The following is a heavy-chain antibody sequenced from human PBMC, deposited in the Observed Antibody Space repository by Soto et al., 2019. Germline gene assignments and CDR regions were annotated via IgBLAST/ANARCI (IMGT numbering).Heavy chain of an antibody. CDR1: GGPFRSFA. D-gene: IGHD2-2*01. V-gene: IGHV1-69*01. CDR2: IVPMFGPA. CDR3: AARHCSTTSCDYDMDV. J-gene: IGHJ6*02. Sequence: QVQMVKSGAEVKKPGSSVKGSCKASGGPFRSFAISWVRQAPGQGLEWRGGIVPMFGPATYAQKFQGRVTITADESKSTAYMELSSLSSEDTAVYYCAARHCSTTSCDYDMDVWGQGTTVTVSS.